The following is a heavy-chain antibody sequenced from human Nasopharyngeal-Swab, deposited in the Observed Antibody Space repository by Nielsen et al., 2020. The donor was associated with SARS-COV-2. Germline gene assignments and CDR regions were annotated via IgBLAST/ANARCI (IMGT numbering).Heavy chain of an antibody. Sequence: GGSLRLSCAASGFTFSSYGMHWVRQAPGKGLEWVAVIWYDGSNKYYADSVKGRFTISRDNSKNTLYLQMNSLRAEDTAVYYCARDGPSTYYYYGMDVWGQGTTVTVSS. CDR1: GFTFSSYG. D-gene: IGHD5/OR15-5a*01. J-gene: IGHJ6*02. CDR2: IWYDGSNK. V-gene: IGHV3-33*01. CDR3: ARDGPSTYYYYGMDV.